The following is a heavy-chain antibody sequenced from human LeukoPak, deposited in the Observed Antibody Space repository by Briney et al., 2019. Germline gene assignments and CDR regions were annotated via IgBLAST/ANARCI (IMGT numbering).Heavy chain of an antibody. CDR2: ISYDGSNK. Sequence: PGGSLRLSCAASGFTFSSYAMHWVRQAPGKGLEWVAVISYDGSNKYYADSVKGRFTISRDNSKNTLYLQMNSLRAEDTAVYYCAKDPKRYCSSTSCYSPLDYWGQGTLVTVSS. CDR3: AKDPKRYCSSTSCYSPLDY. D-gene: IGHD2-2*01. V-gene: IGHV3-30-3*01. CDR1: GFTFSSYA. J-gene: IGHJ4*02.